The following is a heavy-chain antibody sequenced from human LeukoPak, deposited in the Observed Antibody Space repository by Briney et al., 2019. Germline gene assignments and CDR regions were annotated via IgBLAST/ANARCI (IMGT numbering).Heavy chain of an antibody. D-gene: IGHD4-23*01. Sequence: GGSLRLSCAASGFTFRSYSMNWVRQAPGKGLEWVSSISSSTSYIYYADSVKGRFTISRDNAKNSLYLQMNSLRADDTAVYYCARDSLRVGTPVEYFQYWGQGTLVTVSS. CDR3: ARDSLRVGTPVEYFQY. CDR1: GFTFRSYS. V-gene: IGHV3-21*01. J-gene: IGHJ1*01. CDR2: ISSSTSYI.